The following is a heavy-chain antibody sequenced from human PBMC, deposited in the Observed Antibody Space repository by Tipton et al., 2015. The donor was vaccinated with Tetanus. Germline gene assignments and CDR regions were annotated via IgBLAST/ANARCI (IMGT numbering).Heavy chain of an antibody. CDR3: VRGRGLGAYSFGFEY. CDR2: INHRGGT. CDR1: GGSFSGNY. D-gene: IGHD5-18*01. Sequence: TLSLTCGVSGGSFSGNYWSWIRQPPGKGLEWIGEINHRGGTMYNPSLKSRVTISGDTSKNQFSLNLTSVTAADTAVYYCVRGRGLGAYSFGFEYWGPGTHVSVSS. J-gene: IGHJ4*02. V-gene: IGHV4-34*01.